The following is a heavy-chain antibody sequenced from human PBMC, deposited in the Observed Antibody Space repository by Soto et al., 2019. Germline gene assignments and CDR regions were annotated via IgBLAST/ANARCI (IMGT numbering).Heavy chain of an antibody. J-gene: IGHJ4*02. CDR1: GFTFRSYG. Sequence: GSLRLSCAASGFTFRSYGMHWVRQAPGKGLEWVAVISYDGSNKYYADSVKGRFTISRDNSKNTLYLQMNSLRAEDTAVYYCAKDRGYSGYDSLDYWGQGTLVTVSS. D-gene: IGHD5-12*01. CDR3: AKDRGYSGYDSLDY. V-gene: IGHV3-30*18. CDR2: ISYDGSNK.